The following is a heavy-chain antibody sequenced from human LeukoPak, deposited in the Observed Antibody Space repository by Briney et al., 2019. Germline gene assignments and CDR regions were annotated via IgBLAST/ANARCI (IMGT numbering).Heavy chain of an antibody. CDR1: GFTFRTYW. CDR3: ATDLYY. Sequence: GGSLRLSCAASGFTFRTYWMRWVRQVLGKGLEWVANINQDGSEKNYVDSVKGRFTISRDNIKNALYLQMNSLRAEDTAVYYCATDLYYWGQGAQVTVS. J-gene: IGHJ4*02. V-gene: IGHV3-7*04. CDR2: INQDGSEK. D-gene: IGHD2-15*01.